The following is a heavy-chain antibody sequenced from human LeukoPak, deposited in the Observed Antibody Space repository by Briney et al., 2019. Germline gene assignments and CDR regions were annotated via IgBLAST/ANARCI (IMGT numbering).Heavy chain of an antibody. V-gene: IGHV4-4*02. CDR3: ARDCRGGDCYSVLD. CDR2: INHSGST. CDR1: GDSITTTNW. D-gene: IGHD2-21*02. Sequence: PSGTLSLTCAVSGDSITTTNWWSWVRQPPGKGLEWIGEINHSGSTNYNPSLKSRVTISVDTSKNQFSLKLSSVTAADTAVYYCARDCRGGDCYSVLDWGQGTLVTVSS. J-gene: IGHJ4*02.